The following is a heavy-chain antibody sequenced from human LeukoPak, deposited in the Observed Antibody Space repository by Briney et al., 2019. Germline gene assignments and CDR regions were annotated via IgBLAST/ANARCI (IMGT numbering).Heavy chain of an antibody. CDR1: GFTCSSYA. Sequence: GGSLRLSCAASGFTCSSYAMHWVRQAPGKGLEWVAVISYDGSNKYYADSVKGRFTISRDNSKNTLYLQMNSLRAEDTAVYYCVSVAQAAFDIWGQGTMVTVSS. CDR3: VSVAQAAFDI. D-gene: IGHD4-23*01. CDR2: ISYDGSNK. J-gene: IGHJ3*02. V-gene: IGHV3-30-3*01.